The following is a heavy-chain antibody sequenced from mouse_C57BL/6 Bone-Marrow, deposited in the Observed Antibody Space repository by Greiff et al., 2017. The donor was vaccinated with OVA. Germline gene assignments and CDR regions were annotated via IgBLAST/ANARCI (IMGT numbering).Heavy chain of an antibody. CDR2: IYPGSGST. D-gene: IGHD1-1*01. V-gene: IGHV1-55*01. CDR1: GYTFTSYW. Sequence: QVQLQQPGAELVKPGASVKMSCKASGYTFTSYWITWVKQRPGQGLEWIGDIYPGSGSTNYHEKLKSKATMTVDTSYNTAYMQLSSLTSEDSAVYYCAREGYYYGSSPWFAYWGQGTLVTVSA. CDR3: AREGYYYGSSPWFAY. J-gene: IGHJ3*01.